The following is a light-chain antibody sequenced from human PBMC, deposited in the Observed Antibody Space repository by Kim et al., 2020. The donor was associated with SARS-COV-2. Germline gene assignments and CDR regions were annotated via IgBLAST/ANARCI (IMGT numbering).Light chain of an antibody. Sequence: PGERAPLTCRASQSVSGSYLAWYQQKRGHAPRLLIYGASSRATGIPDRFSGSGSGTDFTLTISRLEPEDFAVYYCHQYGDSLMHTFGQGTKLEI. CDR3: HQYGDSLMHT. J-gene: IGKJ2*01. CDR1: QSVSGSY. CDR2: GAS. V-gene: IGKV3-20*01.